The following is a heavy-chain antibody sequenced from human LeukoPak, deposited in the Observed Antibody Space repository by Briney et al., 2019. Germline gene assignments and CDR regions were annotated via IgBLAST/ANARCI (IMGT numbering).Heavy chain of an antibody. CDR1: GFTFRAYW. J-gene: IGHJ3*02. CDR2: IRQNGSDK. CDR3: ARGLSDYDFWSGYYTDHDAFDI. V-gene: IGHV3-7*01. Sequence: PGGSLRLSCGASGFTFRAYWMTWVRQAPGRGLDWVANIRQNGSDKYFVDSVKGRFTISRDNAKNSLYLQMNSLRAEDTAVYYCARGLSDYDFWSGYYTDHDAFDIWGQGTMVTVSS. D-gene: IGHD3-3*01.